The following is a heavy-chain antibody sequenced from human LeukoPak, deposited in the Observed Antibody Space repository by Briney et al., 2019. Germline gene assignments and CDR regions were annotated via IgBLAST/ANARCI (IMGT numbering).Heavy chain of an antibody. CDR3: ARAYGDYVSPFDY. CDR2: ISSSSSYI. V-gene: IGHV3-21*01. J-gene: IGHJ4*02. Sequence: GGSLRLSCAASGFTFSSYWMTWVRQAPGKGLEWVSSISSSSSYIYYADSVKGRFTISRDNAKNSLYLQMNSLRAEDTAVYYCARAYGDYVSPFDYWGQGTLVTVSS. CDR1: GFTFSSYW. D-gene: IGHD4-17*01.